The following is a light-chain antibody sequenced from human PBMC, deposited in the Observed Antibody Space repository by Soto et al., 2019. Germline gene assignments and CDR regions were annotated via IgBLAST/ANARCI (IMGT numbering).Light chain of an antibody. J-gene: IGKJ5*01. V-gene: IGKV3-15*01. CDR2: RAS. Sequence: EVVMTQSPATLSLSPGERATLSCRARQSVSSLLAWYQQKPGQAPRLLIYRASTRATDVSGRFSGSGSGTEFTLTITSLQSEDFAVYYCQQYNDWPITFGQGTRLEIK. CDR3: QQYNDWPIT. CDR1: QSVSSL.